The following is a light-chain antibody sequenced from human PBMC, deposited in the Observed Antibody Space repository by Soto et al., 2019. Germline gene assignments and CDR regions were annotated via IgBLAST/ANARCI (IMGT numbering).Light chain of an antibody. CDR1: QGISKY. J-gene: IGKJ4*01. V-gene: IGKV3-11*01. CDR2: DAS. CDR3: QQRSYWR. Sequence: MILTQSPATLSLSPGERATLSCKTSQGISKYIAWYQQKPGQPPRLLIYDASIRATGIPARFSGNGSRTDFPLTITSLEPEDFAVYYCQQRSYWRFGGGTRVQIK.